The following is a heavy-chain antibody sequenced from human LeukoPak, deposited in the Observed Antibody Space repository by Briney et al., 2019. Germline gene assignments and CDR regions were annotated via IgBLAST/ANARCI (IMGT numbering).Heavy chain of an antibody. D-gene: IGHD5-18*01. CDR2: IDYSGST. J-gene: IGHJ4*02. V-gene: IGHV4-39*01. Sequence: SETLSLTCSVSGGSISSTGYYWGWLRQPPGRGLECIGSIDYSGSTYYNPSLKSRVTISVDTSKNQVSLKLSSVTSADTAVYHCARHRGYSYGYIDYWGQGTLVTVSS. CDR1: GGSISSTGYY. CDR3: ARHRGYSYGYIDY.